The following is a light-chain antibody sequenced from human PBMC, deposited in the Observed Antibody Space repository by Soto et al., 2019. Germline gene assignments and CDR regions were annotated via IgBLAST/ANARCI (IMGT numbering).Light chain of an antibody. CDR1: SGHSFYI. J-gene: IGLJ3*02. V-gene: IGLV4-60*03. CDR2: LEGSGSY. CDR3: ETWDSNTRV. Sequence: QSVLTQSSSASASLGSSVKLTCTLSSGHSFYIIAWHQQQPGKAPRYLMKLEGSGSYNKGSGVPDRFSGSSSGADRYLTISNLQSEDEADYYCETWDSNTRVFGGGTKVTVL.